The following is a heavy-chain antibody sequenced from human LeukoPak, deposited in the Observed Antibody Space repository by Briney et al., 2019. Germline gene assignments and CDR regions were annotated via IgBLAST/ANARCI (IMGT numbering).Heavy chain of an antibody. CDR2: INDSGRT. CDR3: ARRWNYGRNYYIDV. CDR1: GGSFSNYY. Sequence: PSETLSLTCAVYGGSFSNYYWSWIRQPPGKGLEWIGEINDSGRTNYNPSLMSRATVSVDTSKNQFSLRLTSVTATDTAVYYCARRWNYGRNYYIDVWGNGATVSVSS. J-gene: IGHJ6*03. V-gene: IGHV4-34*01. D-gene: IGHD1-7*01.